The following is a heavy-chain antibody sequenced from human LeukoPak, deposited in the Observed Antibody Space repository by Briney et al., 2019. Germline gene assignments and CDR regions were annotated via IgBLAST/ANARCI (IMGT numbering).Heavy chain of an antibody. D-gene: IGHD4-17*01. CDR1: GFTFSNAW. V-gene: IGHV3-15*01. CDR3: TTVFAVTPYFDY. Sequence: PGGSLRLSCEASGFTFSNAWMSWVRQAPGKGLEWVGRIKSKTDGGTTDYAAPVKGRFTISRDDSKNTLYLQMNSLKTEDTAVYYCTTVFAVTPYFDYWGQGTLVTVSS. CDR2: IKSKTDGGTT. J-gene: IGHJ4*02.